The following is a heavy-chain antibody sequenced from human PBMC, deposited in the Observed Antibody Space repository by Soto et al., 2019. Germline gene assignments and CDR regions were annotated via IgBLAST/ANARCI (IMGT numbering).Heavy chain of an antibody. CDR1: GGTFSSYA. CDR2: IIPIFGTA. CDR3: ARGGRDCSSTSCLYNWFDP. V-gene: IGHV1-69*01. J-gene: IGHJ5*02. Sequence: QVQLVQSGAEVKKPGSSVKVSCKASGGTFSSYAISWVRQAPGQGLEWMGGIIPIFGTANYAQKFQGRVTITAEESTSTAYMELSSLRSEDTAVYYCARGGRDCSSTSCLYNWFDPWGQGTLVTVSS. D-gene: IGHD2-2*01.